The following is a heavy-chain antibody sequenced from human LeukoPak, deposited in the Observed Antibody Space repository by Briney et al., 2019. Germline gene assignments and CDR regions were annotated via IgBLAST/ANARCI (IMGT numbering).Heavy chain of an antibody. Sequence: PSETLSLTCTVSGGSISSGGYYWSWIRQHPGKGLEWIGYIYYSGSTYYNPSLKSRVTISVDTSKNQFSLKLSSVTAEDTAVYYCARVFNTAMVRGNWFDPWGQGTLVTVSS. CDR1: GGSISSGGYY. CDR2: IYYSGST. J-gene: IGHJ5*02. CDR3: ARVFNTAMVRGNWFDP. D-gene: IGHD5-18*01. V-gene: IGHV4-31*03.